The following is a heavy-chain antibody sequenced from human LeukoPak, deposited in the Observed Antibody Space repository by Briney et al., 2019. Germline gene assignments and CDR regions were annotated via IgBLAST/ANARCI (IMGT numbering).Heavy chain of an antibody. Sequence: ASVKVSCNASGYTLTDYYMHWVRQAPGQGLEWVAWINPSSGATTYAQKFQGRVTLTKDTSINTAYMELSRLTSDDTAMYYCAREANSWYHSWGQGTLVTVSS. CDR3: AREANSWYHS. CDR2: INPSSGAT. J-gene: IGHJ4*02. V-gene: IGHV1-2*02. CDR1: GYTLTDYY. D-gene: IGHD2/OR15-2a*01.